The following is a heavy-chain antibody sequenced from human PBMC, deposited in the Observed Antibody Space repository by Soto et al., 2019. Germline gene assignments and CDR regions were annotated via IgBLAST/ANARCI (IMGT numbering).Heavy chain of an antibody. Sequence: EVQLVESGGGLVQPGGSLSLSCAASGFTFTTFSMNWVRQAPGRGLEWISYISAGGRPISYADSVKGRFTISRDNASNSLSLQMASLRVEDTAVYSCARDLGWAFDFWGLGTLVTVSS. D-gene: IGHD6-19*01. CDR3: ARDLGWAFDF. CDR1: GFTFTTFS. J-gene: IGHJ4*02. CDR2: ISAGGRPI. V-gene: IGHV3-48*01.